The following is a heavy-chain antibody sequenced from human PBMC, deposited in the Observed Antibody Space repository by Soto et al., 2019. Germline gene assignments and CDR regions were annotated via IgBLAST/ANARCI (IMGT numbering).Heavy chain of an antibody. J-gene: IGHJ4*02. CDR3: AAGSGFSSGPDY. CDR1: GFTFTHSA. CDR2: IVVGSGNT. Sequence: SVKVSCKASGFTFTHSAVQWVRQARGQRLEWIGWIVVGSGNTNYAQKFQERVTITRDMSTSTAYMELSSLRSEDTAMYYCAAGSGFSSGPDYRGQLPLVTASS. V-gene: IGHV1-58*01. D-gene: IGHD6-19*01.